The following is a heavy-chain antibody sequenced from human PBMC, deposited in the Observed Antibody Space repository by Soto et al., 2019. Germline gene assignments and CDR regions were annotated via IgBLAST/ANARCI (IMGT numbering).Heavy chain of an antibody. CDR1: GGSISSGGSY. J-gene: IGHJ4*02. CDR2: IYYSGST. CDR3: ARRIADDSSGYYYPYCDY. D-gene: IGHD3-22*01. Sequence: QVQLQESGPGLVKPSQTLSLTCTVSGGSISSGGSYWSWIRQHPGKGLEWIGYIYYSGSTYYNPSLKSRVTISVDTSKNQFSLKLSSVTAADTAVYYCARRIADDSSGYYYPYCDYWGQGTLVTVSS. V-gene: IGHV4-31*03.